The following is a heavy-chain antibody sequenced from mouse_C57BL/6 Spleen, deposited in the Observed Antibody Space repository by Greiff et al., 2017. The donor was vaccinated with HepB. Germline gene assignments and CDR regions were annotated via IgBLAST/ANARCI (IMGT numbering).Heavy chain of an antibody. V-gene: IGHV14-4*01. Sequence: EVQLQQSGAELVRPGASVKLSCTASGFNIKDDYMHWVKQRPEQGLEWIGWIDPENGDTEYASKFQGKATITADTSSNTAYLQLSSLTSEDTAVYYCTAWEGGFDYWGQGTTLTVSS. CDR1: GFNIKDDY. CDR2: IDPENGDT. D-gene: IGHD4-1*01. CDR3: TAWEGGFDY. J-gene: IGHJ2*01.